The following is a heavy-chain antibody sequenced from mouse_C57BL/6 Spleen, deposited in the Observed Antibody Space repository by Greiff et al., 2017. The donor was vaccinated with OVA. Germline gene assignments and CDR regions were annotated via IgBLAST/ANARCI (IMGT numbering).Heavy chain of an antibody. D-gene: IGHD1-1*01. J-gene: IGHJ4*01. CDR3: ARWGVTTVVPYAMDY. CDR2: INPNNGGT. CDR1: GYTFTDYN. V-gene: IGHV1-18*01. Sequence: VQLQQSGPELVKPGASVKIPCKASGYTFTDYNMDWVKQSHGKSLEWIGDINPNNGGTIYNQKFKGKATLTVDKSSSTAYMELRSLTPEDTAVYYCARWGVTTVVPYAMDYWGQGTSVTVSS.